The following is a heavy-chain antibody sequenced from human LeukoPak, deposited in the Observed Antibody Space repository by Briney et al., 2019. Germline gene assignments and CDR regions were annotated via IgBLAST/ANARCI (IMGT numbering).Heavy chain of an antibody. CDR2: FDPEDGET. V-gene: IGHV1-24*01. CDR1: GYTLTELS. J-gene: IGHJ4*02. CDR3: APSTIVGSTLGFY. D-gene: IGHD1-26*01. Sequence: ASVKVSCKVSGYTLTELSMYWVRQAPGKGLEWMGGFDPEDGETIYAQKFQGRVAMTEDTSTDTAYMELSSLRSEDTAVYYCAPSTIVGSTLGFYWGQGTLVTVSS.